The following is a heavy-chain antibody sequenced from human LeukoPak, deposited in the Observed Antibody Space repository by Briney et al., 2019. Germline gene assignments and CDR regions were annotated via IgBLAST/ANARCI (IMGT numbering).Heavy chain of an antibody. J-gene: IGHJ4*02. D-gene: IGHD5-18*01. Sequence: GGSLKLSCAASGFTFSSYSMNWVRQAPGKGLEWVSSISSSSSYMYYADSVKGRFTISRDNAKNSLYLQVDSLRAENTAVYYCARERGYSYGYGDYWGQGTLVTVSS. CDR2: ISSSSSYM. CDR3: ARERGYSYGYGDY. CDR1: GFTFSSYS. V-gene: IGHV3-21*01.